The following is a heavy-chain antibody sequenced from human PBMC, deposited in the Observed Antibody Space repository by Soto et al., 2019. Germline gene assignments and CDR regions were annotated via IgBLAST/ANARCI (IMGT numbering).Heavy chain of an antibody. Sequence: VDSLKMSCKGSGYSFTSYWIGWVRQMPGKGLEWMGIIYPGDSDTRYSPSLQGQVTISADKSISTAYLQWSSLKASDTAMYYCARNPEYSSSSVWFDPWGQGTLVTVSS. J-gene: IGHJ5*02. D-gene: IGHD6-6*01. CDR3: ARNPEYSSSSVWFDP. V-gene: IGHV5-51*01. CDR1: GYSFTSYW. CDR2: IYPGDSDT.